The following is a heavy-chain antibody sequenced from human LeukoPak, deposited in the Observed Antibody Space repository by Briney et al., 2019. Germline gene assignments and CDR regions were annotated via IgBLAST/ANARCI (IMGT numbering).Heavy chain of an antibody. Sequence: SEALSLTCTVSGGSVSSGSYYWSWIRQPPGKGLEWIGSMYYSGSTYYNPSLKSRVTISVDTSKSQFSLKLSSVTAADTAVYYCARGPSGMDVWGQGTTVTVSS. J-gene: IGHJ6*02. CDR1: GGSVSSGSYY. CDR3: ARGPSGMDV. V-gene: IGHV4-39*01. CDR2: MYYSGST.